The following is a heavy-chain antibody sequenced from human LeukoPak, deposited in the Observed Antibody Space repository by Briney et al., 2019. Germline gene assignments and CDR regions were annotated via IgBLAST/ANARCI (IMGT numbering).Heavy chain of an antibody. J-gene: IGHJ4*02. D-gene: IGHD3-9*01. CDR3: ARVDTRGIRYFDWFGVSDY. CDR1: GYTFTGYY. V-gene: IGHV1-18*04. CDR2: ISAYNGNT. Sequence: ASVKVSCKASGYTFTGYYMHWVRQAPGQGLEWMGWISAYNGNTNYAQKLQGRVTMTTDTSTSTAYMELRSLRSDDTAVYYCARVDTRGIRYFDWFGVSDYWGQGTLVTVSS.